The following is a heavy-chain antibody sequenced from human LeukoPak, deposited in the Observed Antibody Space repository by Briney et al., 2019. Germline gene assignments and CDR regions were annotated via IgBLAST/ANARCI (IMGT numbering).Heavy chain of an antibody. V-gene: IGHV3-30*18. CDR3: AKAWRAYGDYHTFDI. CDR1: GFTFSSYG. D-gene: IGHD4-17*01. J-gene: IGHJ3*02. CDR2: ILYDGSNK. Sequence: PGGSLRLSCVASGFTFSSYGMHWVRQAPGKGLEWVAVILYDGSNKYNADSVKGRFTISRDTSKNTLYLQMSSLRPEDTAVYYCAKAWRAYGDYHTFDIWGQGTMVTVSS.